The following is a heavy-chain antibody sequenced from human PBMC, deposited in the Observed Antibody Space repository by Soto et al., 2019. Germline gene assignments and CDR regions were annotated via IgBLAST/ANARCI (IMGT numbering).Heavy chain of an antibody. J-gene: IGHJ4*02. Sequence: PGGSLRLSCAASGFAFSNAWMKWVRQAPGKGLEWVGRIKSQTDGGTTDYAAPVKGRFTISRDDSKRSVFLDLNSLRVEDTAVYYCARDLGLLQSLFDYWGQGTLVTVSS. CDR2: IKSQTDGGTT. CDR1: GFAFSNAW. V-gene: IGHV3-15*05. D-gene: IGHD1-1*01. CDR3: ARDLGLLQSLFDY.